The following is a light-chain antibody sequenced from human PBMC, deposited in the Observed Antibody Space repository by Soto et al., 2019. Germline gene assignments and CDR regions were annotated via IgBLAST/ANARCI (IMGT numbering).Light chain of an antibody. Sequence: EIVLTQSPGTLSLFPGERATLSCRASQSVDSNLAWYQQKPGQTPRLLMYGASTRPTGIPARFSGSGSGTEFTLTISSLQSEDSAVYYCQQYDNWPITFGQGTRLEIK. CDR1: QSVDSN. V-gene: IGKV3D-15*01. CDR3: QQYDNWPIT. CDR2: GAS. J-gene: IGKJ5*01.